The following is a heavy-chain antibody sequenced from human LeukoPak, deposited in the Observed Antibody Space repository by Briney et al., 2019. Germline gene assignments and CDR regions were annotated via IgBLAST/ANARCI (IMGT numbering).Heavy chain of an antibody. CDR1: GGSISIGGYY. CDR2: IFYNGNT. V-gene: IGHV4-31*03. D-gene: IGHD3-22*01. J-gene: IGHJ3*02. Sequence: SETLSLTCTVSGGSISIGGYYWSWIRQHPGKGLEWIGYIFYNGNTYYNPSLKSRLTISGDTSGNQFSLKLSSVTAADTAVYYCVRNFDSYNAFDIWGQGTMVTVSS. CDR3: VRNFDSYNAFDI.